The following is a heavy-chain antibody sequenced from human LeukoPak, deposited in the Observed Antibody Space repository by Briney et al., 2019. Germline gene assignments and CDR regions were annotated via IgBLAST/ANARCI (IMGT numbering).Heavy chain of an antibody. Sequence: GGSLRLSCAASGFTFNSNGMHWVRQAPGKGLEGVALIWYDGSNKYYADSVKGRFTISRDNSENALYLQMNSMRVEDTAVYYCAKAVDSSGYYPAFYYFIDFWGKGTPVTVSS. D-gene: IGHD3-22*01. J-gene: IGHJ6*03. CDR1: GFTFNSNG. CDR2: IWYDGSNK. V-gene: IGHV3-33*06. CDR3: AKAVDSSGYYPAFYYFIDF.